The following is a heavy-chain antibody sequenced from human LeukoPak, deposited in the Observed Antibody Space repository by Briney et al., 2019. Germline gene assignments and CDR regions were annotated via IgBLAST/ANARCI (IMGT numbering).Heavy chain of an antibody. Sequence: PGRSLRLSCAASGFTFSSYAMHWVRQAPGKGLEWVAVILYDGSNKYYADSVKGRFTISRDNSKNTLYLQMNSLRAEDTAIYYCAKPAGYSYGYHFDNWGQGTLVTVSS. CDR1: GFTFSSYA. CDR3: AKPAGYSYGYHFDN. J-gene: IGHJ4*02. V-gene: IGHV3-30-3*02. D-gene: IGHD5-18*01. CDR2: ILYDGSNK.